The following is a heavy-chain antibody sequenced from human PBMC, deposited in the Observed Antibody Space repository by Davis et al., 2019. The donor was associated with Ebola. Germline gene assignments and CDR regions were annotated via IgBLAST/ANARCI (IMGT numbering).Heavy chain of an antibody. CDR1: GYTFTSYY. CDR3: ATPWESGGLDPVAAMDV. CDR2: INPTGGST. D-gene: IGHD3/OR15-3a*01. V-gene: IGHV1-46*01. J-gene: IGHJ6*04. Sequence: AASVKVSCKASGYTFTSYYLHWVRQAPGQGLEWMGIINPTGGSTSYAQKFRGRVAMTRDTSTSTAYLELSSLRSEDTAVYYCATPWESGGLDPVAAMDVWGKGTTVTVSS.